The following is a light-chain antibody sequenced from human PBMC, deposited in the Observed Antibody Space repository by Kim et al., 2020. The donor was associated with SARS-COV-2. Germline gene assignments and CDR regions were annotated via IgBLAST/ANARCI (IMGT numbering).Light chain of an antibody. CDR2: YDS. Sequence: SYELTQPPSVSVAPGKTARITCGGNNIGSKSVHWYQQKPGQAPVLVIYYDSDRPSGIPERFSGSNSGNTATLTISRVEAGDEADYYCQVWDSSGDHHVVFGGGTKLTVL. CDR3: QVWDSSGDHHVV. CDR1: NIGSKS. V-gene: IGLV3-21*04. J-gene: IGLJ2*01.